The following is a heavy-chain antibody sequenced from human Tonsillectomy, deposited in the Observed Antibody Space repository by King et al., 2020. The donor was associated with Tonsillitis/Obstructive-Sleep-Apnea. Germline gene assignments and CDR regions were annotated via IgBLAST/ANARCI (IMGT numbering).Heavy chain of an antibody. CDR2: ISYDGSNK. J-gene: IGHJ4*02. CDR3: AKGTPGTNGYYFHY. CDR1: GFTFSSYG. D-gene: IGHD1-14*01. Sequence: VQLVESGGGVVQPGRSLRLSCAASGFTFSSYGMHWVRQAPGKGLEWVAVISYDGSNKFYADSVKGRFTISRDNSRNTLYLQMNSLRVEDTAVYYCAKGTPGTNGYYFHYWGQGTLVTVSS. V-gene: IGHV3-30*18.